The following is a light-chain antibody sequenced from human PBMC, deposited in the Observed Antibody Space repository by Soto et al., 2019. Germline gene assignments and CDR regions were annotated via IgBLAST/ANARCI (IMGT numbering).Light chain of an antibody. V-gene: IGKV3-20*01. Sequence: EIVLTQSPGTLSLSPGEGATLSCRASQSVSSSYLAWYQQKPGQAPRLLIYGASIRATGIPDRFSGSGSGTDFTLTISRLEPEDSAVYYCQQYGSSPLTFGGGTKVEIK. CDR3: QQYGSSPLT. J-gene: IGKJ4*01. CDR1: QSVSSSY. CDR2: GAS.